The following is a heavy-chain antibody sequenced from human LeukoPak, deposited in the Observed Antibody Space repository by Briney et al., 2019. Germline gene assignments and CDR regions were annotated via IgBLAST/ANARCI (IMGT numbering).Heavy chain of an antibody. D-gene: IGHD3-22*01. V-gene: IGHV4-59*08. Sequence: SETLSLTCTVSGGSISSYYWSWIRQPPGKGLEWIGYIYYSGSTNYNPSLKSRVTISVDTSKNQFSLKLSSVAAADTAVYYCARDYYDSSGYSETFDYWGQGTLVTVSS. CDR2: IYYSGST. J-gene: IGHJ4*02. CDR1: GGSISSYY. CDR3: ARDYYDSSGYSETFDY.